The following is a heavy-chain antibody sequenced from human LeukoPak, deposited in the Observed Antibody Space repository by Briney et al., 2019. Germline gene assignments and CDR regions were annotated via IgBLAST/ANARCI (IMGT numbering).Heavy chain of an antibody. CDR2: ISSSGSTI. J-gene: IGHJ4*02. Sequence: GGSLRLSCAASGFTFSDYYMSWIRQAPGKGLEWVSYISSSGSTIYYADSVKGRFTISRDNAKNSLYLQMNSLRAEDTAVYYCAAPRISGYSSGLNYWGQGTLVTVSS. CDR3: AAPRISGYSSGLNY. V-gene: IGHV3-11*01. CDR1: GFTFSDYY. D-gene: IGHD6-19*01.